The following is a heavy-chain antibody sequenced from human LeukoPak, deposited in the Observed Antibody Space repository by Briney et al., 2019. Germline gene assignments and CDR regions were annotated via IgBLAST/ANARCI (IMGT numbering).Heavy chain of an antibody. CDR2: IIPILGIA. D-gene: IGHD3-3*01. Sequence: RASVKVSCKASGYTFTGYYMHWVRQAPGQGLEWMGWIIPILGIANYAQKFQGRVTITADKSTSTAYMELSSLRSEDTAVYYCARGSTIFQSGDYWGQGTLVTVSS. V-gene: IGHV1-69*10. CDR1: GYTFTGYY. J-gene: IGHJ4*02. CDR3: ARGSTIFQSGDY.